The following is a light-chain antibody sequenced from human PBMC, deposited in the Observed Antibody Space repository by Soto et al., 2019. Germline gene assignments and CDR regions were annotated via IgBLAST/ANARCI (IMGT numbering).Light chain of an antibody. CDR2: GAS. CDR3: QQYGSSRDT. J-gene: IGKJ2*01. Sequence: EIVLTQSPVTLSLSPGERATLSCRASQSVAGNSLAWYRHKPGQAPKLVIYGASSRSAGVPDRFVGSGSGTDFTLTIIRLEPEDFAVYYCQQYGSSRDTFGQGTKLEIK. V-gene: IGKV3-20*01. CDR1: QSVAGNS.